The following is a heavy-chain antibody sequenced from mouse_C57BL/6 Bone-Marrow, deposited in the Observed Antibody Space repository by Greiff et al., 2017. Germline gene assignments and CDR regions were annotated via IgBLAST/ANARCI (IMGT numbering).Heavy chain of an antibody. CDR1: GYTFTSYW. J-gene: IGHJ2*01. CDR2: IYPGNSDT. D-gene: IGHD1-1*01. Sequence: VQLQQSGTVLARPGASVKMSCKTSGYTFTSYWMHWVKQRPGPGLEWIGAIYPGNSDTSYNQKFKGKAKLTAVTSASTAYMELSSLTNEDSAVYYCTHYYGSSYYFDYWGQGTTLTVSS. V-gene: IGHV1-5*01. CDR3: THYYGSSYYFDY.